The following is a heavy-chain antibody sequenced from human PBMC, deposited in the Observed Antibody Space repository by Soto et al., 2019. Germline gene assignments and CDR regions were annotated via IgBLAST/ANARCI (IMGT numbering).Heavy chain of an antibody. D-gene: IGHD3-3*01. CDR3: AHRPPYYAFWSGSSSDSFDV. CDR1: GFSLSTTTGVG. V-gene: IGHV2-5*01. Sequence: QITLKESGPTLVKPTQTLTLTCTFSGFSLSTTTGVGVGWIRQPPGKALEWLALIYWNDDKRYSPSLKTRLTITKDTSKNQVVLTVTDMDPVDTATYYCAHRPPYYAFWSGSSSDSFDVWGQGTMVTVSS. J-gene: IGHJ3*01. CDR2: IYWNDDK.